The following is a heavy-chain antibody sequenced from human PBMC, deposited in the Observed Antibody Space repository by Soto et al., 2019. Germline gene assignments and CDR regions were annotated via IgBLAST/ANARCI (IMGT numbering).Heavy chain of an antibody. CDR2: ISWHSGNL. Sequence: EVQLVESGGGLVQPGRSLRLSCAASGFTFENYAMHWVRQAPWKGLEWVSGISWHSGNLGYADSVRGRFTISRDNAKNNLYLQMNSLRPEDTGLYYCAKDKVYSNYEHYFDYWGQGTLVTVSS. D-gene: IGHD4-4*01. CDR1: GFTFENYA. CDR3: AKDKVYSNYEHYFDY. J-gene: IGHJ4*02. V-gene: IGHV3-9*01.